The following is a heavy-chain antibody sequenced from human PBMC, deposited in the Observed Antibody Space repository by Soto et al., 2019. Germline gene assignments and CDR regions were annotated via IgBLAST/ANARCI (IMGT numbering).Heavy chain of an antibody. CDR3: AKGRPSGGYYYVEAFDI. J-gene: IGHJ3*02. V-gene: IGHV3-23*01. Sequence: LRLSCAASGFTFNTYAMIWVRQAPGKGLEWVSIISDSGRSTYNADSVKGRFAISRDNSKNMLYLQMNSLRGEDTAVYFCAKGRPSGGYYYVEAFDIWGQGSMVTVSS. CDR1: GFTFNTYA. D-gene: IGHD3-16*01. CDR2: ISDSGRST.